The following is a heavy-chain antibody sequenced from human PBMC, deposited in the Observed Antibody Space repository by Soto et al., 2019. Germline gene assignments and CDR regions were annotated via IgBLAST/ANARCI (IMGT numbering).Heavy chain of an antibody. D-gene: IGHD3-10*01. J-gene: IGHJ3*02. Sequence: DAQLAQSGAEVREPGTSVKVSCKSSGYFFIDYYIHWLRQAPGKGLEWVAFIDPQDGRTRYAENLRDRVTITADRSAETTQMELSSLRSDDTAIYYCATRDNSYYAQYVYDIWGQGTRVTVSA. CDR3: ATRDNSYYAQYVYDI. CDR2: IDPQDGRT. V-gene: IGHV1-69-2*01. CDR1: GYFFIDYY.